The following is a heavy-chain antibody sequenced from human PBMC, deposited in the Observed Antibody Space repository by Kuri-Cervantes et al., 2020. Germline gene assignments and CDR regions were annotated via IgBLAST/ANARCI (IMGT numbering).Heavy chain of an antibody. Sequence: KVSCKGSGYSFTSYWIGWVRQKPGKGLELMGIIYPGDSDTRYNPSFQDQVTLSVDKSISTAYLQWRNLKSSDTAIYYCVRVLGLEEYNWFDPWGQGTLVTVSS. CDR3: VRVLGLEEYNWFDP. D-gene: IGHD3-10*01. J-gene: IGHJ5*02. CDR2: IYPGDSDT. CDR1: GYSFTSYW. V-gene: IGHV5-51*01.